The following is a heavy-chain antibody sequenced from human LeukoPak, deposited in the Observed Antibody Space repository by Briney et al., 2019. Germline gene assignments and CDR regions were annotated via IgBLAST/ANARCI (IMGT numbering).Heavy chain of an antibody. CDR1: GFTVSSNY. J-gene: IGHJ2*01. CDR2: IYSGGST. CDR3: ARDNFHDYGGGERYFDL. V-gene: IGHV3-53*01. D-gene: IGHD4-23*01. Sequence: PGGSLRLSCAASGFTVSSNYMSWVRQAPGKGLEWVSVIYSGGSTYYADSVKGRFTISRDKSKNTLYLQMNSLRAGDTAVYYCARDNFHDYGGGERYFDLWGRGTLVTVSS.